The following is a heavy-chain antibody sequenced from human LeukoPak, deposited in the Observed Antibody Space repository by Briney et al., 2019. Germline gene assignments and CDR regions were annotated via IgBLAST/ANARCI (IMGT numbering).Heavy chain of an antibody. D-gene: IGHD2-2*01. CDR1: GFTFDSYA. J-gene: IGHJ6*03. V-gene: IGHV3-23*01. CDR2: ISGGGGIT. CDR3: AKYGVDCSSTSCYPLYYMDV. Sequence: GGSLRLSCAAPGFTFDSYAMTSVRQAPGKGLGWVSSISGGGGITNYADSVKGRFTISRDNSKYTLFLQMNSLRAEDTAVYYCAKYGVDCSSTSCYPLYYMDVWGKGTTVTVS.